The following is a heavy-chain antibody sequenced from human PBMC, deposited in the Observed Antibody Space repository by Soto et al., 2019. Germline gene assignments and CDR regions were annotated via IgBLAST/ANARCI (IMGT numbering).Heavy chain of an antibody. Sequence: GGSLRLSCAASGFTFSRYSMHWVRQAPGKGLEWVAAISYDETNESYADSVKGRFTISRDTSKNTLFLQMNSLRPEYTVVYFCSRAPFDSSGYFAHWGQGTPVTVS. J-gene: IGHJ4*02. CDR3: SRAPFDSSGYFAH. CDR2: ISYDETNE. CDR1: GFTFSRYS. V-gene: IGHV3-30-3*01. D-gene: IGHD3-22*01.